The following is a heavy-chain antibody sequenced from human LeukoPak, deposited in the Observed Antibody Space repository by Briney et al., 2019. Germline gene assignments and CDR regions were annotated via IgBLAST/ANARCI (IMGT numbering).Heavy chain of an antibody. CDR1: GGSFSGYY. CDR3: ARGGDIVVELGVPGSWNPSK. Sequence: KASETLSLTCAVYGGSFSGYYWSWIRQPPGKGLEWIGEINHSGSTNYNPSLKSRVTISVDTSKNQFSLKLSSVTAADTAVYYCARGGDIVVELGVPGSWNPSKWGQGTLVTVSS. V-gene: IGHV4-34*01. CDR2: INHSGST. J-gene: IGHJ4*02. D-gene: IGHD2-2*01.